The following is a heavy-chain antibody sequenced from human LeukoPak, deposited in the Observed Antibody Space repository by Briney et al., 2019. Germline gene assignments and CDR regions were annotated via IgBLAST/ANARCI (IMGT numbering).Heavy chain of an antibody. Sequence: PSETLPLTCTVSGGSISSGSYYWSWIRQPAGKGLEWIGRIYTSGSTNYNPSLKSRVTISVGTSKNQFSLKLSSVTAADTAVYYCAREVYYYYYMDVWGKGTTVTVSS. V-gene: IGHV4-61*02. J-gene: IGHJ6*03. CDR1: GGSISSGSYY. CDR2: IYTSGST. CDR3: AREVYYYYYMDV.